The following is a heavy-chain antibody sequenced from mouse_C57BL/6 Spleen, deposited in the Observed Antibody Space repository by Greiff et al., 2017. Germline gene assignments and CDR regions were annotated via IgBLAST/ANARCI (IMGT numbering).Heavy chain of an antibody. J-gene: IGHJ1*03. CDR2: ISSGSSTI. V-gene: IGHV5-17*01. CDR3: ARNRGYYGYFDV. CDR1: GFTFSDYG. D-gene: IGHD2-2*01. Sequence: EVKVVESGGGLVKPGGSLKLSCAASGFTFSDYGMHWVRQAPEKGLEWVAYISSGSSTIYYADTVKGRFTISRDNAKNTLFLQMTSLRSEDTAMYYCARNRGYYGYFDVWGTGTTVTVSS.